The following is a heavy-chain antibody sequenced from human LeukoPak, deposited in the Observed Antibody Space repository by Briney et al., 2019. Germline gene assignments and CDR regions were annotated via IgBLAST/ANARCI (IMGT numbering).Heavy chain of an antibody. Sequence: SGPTLVKPTQTLTLTCTFSGFSLSTSGVGVGWIRQPPGKALEWLALIYWNDDKRYSPSLKSRLTITKDTSKNQVVLTMNNMDPVDTATYYCAHSNVYYLYYYYYSGMDVWGQGTTVTVSS. CDR2: IYWNDDK. V-gene: IGHV2-5*01. CDR1: GFSLSTSGVG. D-gene: IGHD3-16*01. J-gene: IGHJ6*02. CDR3: AHSNVYYLYYYYYSGMDV.